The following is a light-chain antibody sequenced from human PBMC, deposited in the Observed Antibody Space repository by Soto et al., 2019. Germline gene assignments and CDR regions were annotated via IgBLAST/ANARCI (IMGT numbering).Light chain of an antibody. CDR1: DTGSKN. CDR3: QVWDSSSDHWV. CDR2: YDT. V-gene: IGLV3-21*04. J-gene: IGLJ3*02. Sequence: SYELTQPPSVSVDPGKTATITCGGNDTGSKNVHWYQQKSGQAPILVIYYDTDRPSGIPERFSGSKSGNMATLTISRVEAGDEADYYCQVWDSSSDHWVSGGGTKLTVL.